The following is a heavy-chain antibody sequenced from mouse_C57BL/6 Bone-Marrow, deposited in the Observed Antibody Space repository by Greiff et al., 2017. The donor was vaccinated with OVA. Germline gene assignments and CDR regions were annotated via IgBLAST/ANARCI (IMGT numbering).Heavy chain of an antibody. Sequence: EVMLVESGGDLVKPGGSLKLSCAASGFTFSSYGMSWVRQTPDKRLEWVATISSGGSYTYYPDSVKGRITISRDNAKNTLYLQMSSLKSEDTAMYYYASLLLRPFDYWGQGTTLTVSS. D-gene: IGHD1-1*01. CDR2: ISSGGSYT. CDR1: GFTFSSYG. CDR3: ASLLLRPFDY. V-gene: IGHV5-6*02. J-gene: IGHJ2*01.